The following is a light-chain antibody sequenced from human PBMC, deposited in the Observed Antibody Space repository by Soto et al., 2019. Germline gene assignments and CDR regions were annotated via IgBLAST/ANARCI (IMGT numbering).Light chain of an antibody. CDR2: GAS. Sequence: EIVLTQSPGTLSLSPGERATLSCRASQSVSSRYLAWYQQKPGQAPRLLIYGASSRATGIPDRFSGSGSGTDFPLTISRLEPEDFAGYYCQQYGSSPPWTFGQGTKVEIK. CDR1: QSVSSRY. J-gene: IGKJ1*01. V-gene: IGKV3-20*01. CDR3: QQYGSSPPWT.